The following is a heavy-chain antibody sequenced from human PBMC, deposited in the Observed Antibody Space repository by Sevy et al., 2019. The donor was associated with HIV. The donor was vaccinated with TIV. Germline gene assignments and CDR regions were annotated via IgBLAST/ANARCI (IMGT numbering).Heavy chain of an antibody. V-gene: IGHV3-7*03. CDR2: IKRDGSEK. Sequence: GGSLRLSCAASGFSFSNYWMSWVRQAPGKGLEWVANIKRDGSEKYYMASVKGRFTISRDNAKTSLFLQMNSLRGEDTAVYYCARDCSSASCLWGMDVWGQGTTVTVS. CDR3: ARDCSSASCLWGMDV. D-gene: IGHD2-2*01. CDR1: GFSFSNYW. J-gene: IGHJ6*02.